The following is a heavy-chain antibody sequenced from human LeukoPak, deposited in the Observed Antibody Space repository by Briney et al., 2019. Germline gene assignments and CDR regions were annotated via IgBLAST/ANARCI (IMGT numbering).Heavy chain of an antibody. CDR2: TYYRSKWYN. V-gene: IGHV6-1*01. CDR3: ARDDIGDTAMGDYYYYYGMDV. CDR1: GDSVSSNSAA. Sequence: SQTLSLTCAISGDSVSSNSAAWNWIRQSPSRGLEWLGRTYYRSKWYNDYAVSVKSRITINPDTSKNQFSLQLNSVTPEDTAVYYCARDDIGDTAMGDYYYYYGMDVWGQGTTVTVSS. D-gene: IGHD5-18*01. J-gene: IGHJ6*02.